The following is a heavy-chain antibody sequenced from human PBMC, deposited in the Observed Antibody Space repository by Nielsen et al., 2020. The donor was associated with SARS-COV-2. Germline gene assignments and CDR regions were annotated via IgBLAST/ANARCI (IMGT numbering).Heavy chain of an antibody. CDR2: IYTSGST. CDR3: ARERPLTTVTWWFDP. Sequence: SETLSLTCTVSGGSISSGSYYWSWIRQPAGKGLGWIGRIYTSGSTNYNPSLKSRVTISVDTSKNQFSLKLSSVTAADTAVYYCARERPLTTVTWWFDPWGQGTLVTVSS. J-gene: IGHJ5*02. D-gene: IGHD4-17*01. V-gene: IGHV4-61*02. CDR1: GGSISSGSYY.